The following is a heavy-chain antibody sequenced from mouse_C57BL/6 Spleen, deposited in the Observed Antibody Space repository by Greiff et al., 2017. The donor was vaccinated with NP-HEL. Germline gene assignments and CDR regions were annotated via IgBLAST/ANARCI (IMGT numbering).Heavy chain of an antibody. Sequence: QVQLKESGAELVKPGASVKLSCKASGYTFTEYTIHWVKQRSGQGLEWIGWFYPGSGSINYNEKFKDKATLTADKSSSTVYMELSRLTSEDSAVYFCARHEGSYYGSFPYAMDYWGQGTSVTVSS. CDR1: GYTFTEYT. CDR2: FYPGSGSI. V-gene: IGHV1-62-2*01. D-gene: IGHD1-1*01. CDR3: ARHEGSYYGSFPYAMDY. J-gene: IGHJ4*01.